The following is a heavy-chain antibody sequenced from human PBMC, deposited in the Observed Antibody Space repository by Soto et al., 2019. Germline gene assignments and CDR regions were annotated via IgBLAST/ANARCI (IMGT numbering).Heavy chain of an antibody. CDR3: ARQGEPYISPRDSLGMDV. J-gene: IGHJ6*02. D-gene: IGHD3-16*01. V-gene: IGHV1-2*02. Sequence: QVQLVQSGAELKKPGASVKVSCKSSGYSFINYYIHWVRQAPGQGLEWMGWINPHSGDTDYAKKFQGRVTMTRDTSISTVFMELNRLTSDDTALYWRARQGEPYISPRDSLGMDVWGQGTSVTVSS. CDR1: GYSFINYY. CDR2: INPHSGDT.